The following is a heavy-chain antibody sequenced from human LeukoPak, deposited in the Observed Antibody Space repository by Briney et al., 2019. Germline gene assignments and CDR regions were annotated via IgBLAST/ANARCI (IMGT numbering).Heavy chain of an antibody. CDR2: INHNGNVN. CDR1: GFTFSSYW. D-gene: IGHD2-15*01. J-gene: IGHJ6*02. CDR3: ARGDKDFYYGLDV. V-gene: IGHV3-7*03. Sequence: PGGSLRLSCAASGFTFSSYWMNWARQAPGKGLEWVASINHNGNVNYYADSVKGRFTISRDNAKNSMHLQMNSLRAEDTAVYYCARGDKDFYYGLDVWGQGTTVTVSS.